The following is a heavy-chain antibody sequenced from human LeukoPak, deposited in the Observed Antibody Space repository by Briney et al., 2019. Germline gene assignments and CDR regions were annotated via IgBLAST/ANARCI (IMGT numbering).Heavy chain of an antibody. CDR1: GGSISSHY. CDR3: ARGVATTPNFDY. Sequence: SETLSLTCTVSGGSISSHYWSWIRQPPGKGLEWIGYIYYSGSTYYNPSLKSRVTISVDTSKNQLSLKLSSVTAADTAVYYCARGVATTPNFDYWGQGTLVTVSS. J-gene: IGHJ4*02. D-gene: IGHD5-12*01. CDR2: IYYSGST. V-gene: IGHV4-59*08.